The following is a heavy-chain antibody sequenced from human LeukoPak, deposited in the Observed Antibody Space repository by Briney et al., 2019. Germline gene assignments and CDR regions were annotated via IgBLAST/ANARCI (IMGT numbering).Heavy chain of an antibody. CDR3: ARGNYGDSSGFDY. V-gene: IGHV3-30-3*01. CDR2: ISYDGSNK. D-gene: IGHD4-17*01. CDR1: GFTFSTYA. Sequence: PGGSLRLSCVAYGFTFSTYALHWVRQAPGKGLEWVAVISYDGSNKYYADSVKGRFTISRDNSKNTLYLQMNSLRAEDTAVYYCARGNYGDSSGFDYWGQGTLVTVSS. J-gene: IGHJ4*02.